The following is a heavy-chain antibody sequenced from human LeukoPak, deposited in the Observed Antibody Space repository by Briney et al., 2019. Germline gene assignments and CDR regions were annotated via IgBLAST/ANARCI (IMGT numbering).Heavy chain of an antibody. Sequence: GGSLRLSCAASGFTFSSDEMNWVRQAPGKGLEWVSYISSSGSTIYYADSVKGRFTISRDNAKNSLYLQLNSLRAEDTAVYYCARDMDPTLSYYFDYWGQGTLVTVSS. V-gene: IGHV3-48*03. CDR2: ISSSGSTI. D-gene: IGHD2-2*01. CDR1: GFTFSSDE. CDR3: ARDMDPTLSYYFDY. J-gene: IGHJ4*02.